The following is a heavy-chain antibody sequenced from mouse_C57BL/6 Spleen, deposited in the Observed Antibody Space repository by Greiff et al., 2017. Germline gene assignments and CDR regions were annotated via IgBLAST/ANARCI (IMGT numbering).Heavy chain of an antibody. D-gene: IGHD2-4*01. CDR2: IDPSDSYT. J-gene: IGHJ2*01. V-gene: IGHV1-69*01. CDR3: ARAYDYDGRGFDY. Sequence: QVQLQQPGAELVMPGASVKLSCKASGYTFTSYWMHWVKQRPGQGLEWIGEIDPSDSYTNYNQKFKGKSTLTVDKSSSTAYMQLSSLTSEDSAVYYCARAYDYDGRGFDYWGQGTTLTVSS. CDR1: GYTFTSYW.